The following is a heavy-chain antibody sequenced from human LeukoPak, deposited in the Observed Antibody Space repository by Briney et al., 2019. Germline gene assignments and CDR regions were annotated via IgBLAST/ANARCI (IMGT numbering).Heavy chain of an antibody. CDR2: ISWNSGSI. J-gene: IGHJ6*03. D-gene: IGHD4-17*01. CDR3: AKVALRYLRSPYYMDV. Sequence: GGSLRLSCAASGFTFDDYAMHWVRQAPGKGLEWVSGISWNSGSIGYADSVKGRFTISRDNAKNTLYLQMNSLRAEDTAVYYCAKVALRYLRSPYYMDVWGKGTTVTVSS. V-gene: IGHV3-9*01. CDR1: GFTFDDYA.